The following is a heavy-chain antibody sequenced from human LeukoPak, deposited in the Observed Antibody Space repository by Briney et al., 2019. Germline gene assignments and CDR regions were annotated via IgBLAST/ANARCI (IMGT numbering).Heavy chain of an antibody. D-gene: IGHD2-2*01. Sequence: ASVKVSCKASGYTFTGYYMHWVRQAPGQGLEWMGWINPNSGGTNYAQKFQGRVTMTRDTSISTAYMELGRLRSDDTAVYYCARDSIVVVPAAIYYYGMDVWGQGTTVTVSS. CDR2: INPNSGGT. J-gene: IGHJ6*02. CDR3: ARDSIVVVPAAIYYYGMDV. CDR1: GYTFTGYY. V-gene: IGHV1-2*02.